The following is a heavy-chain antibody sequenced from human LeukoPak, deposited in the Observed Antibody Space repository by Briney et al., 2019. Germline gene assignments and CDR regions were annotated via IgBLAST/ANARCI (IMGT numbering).Heavy chain of an antibody. Sequence: SETLSPTCAVSGDGISDIYWSWIRQPPGKGLEWIGFIHTSGNTYYIPSLKSRVTMSVDTSKNQFSLKLSSVTAADTAVYYCARLVYSLDGSGHNWFDPWGQGALVTVSS. J-gene: IGHJ5*02. V-gene: IGHV4-4*09. CDR1: GDGISDIY. D-gene: IGHD2-15*01. CDR3: ARLVYSLDGSGHNWFDP. CDR2: IHTSGNT.